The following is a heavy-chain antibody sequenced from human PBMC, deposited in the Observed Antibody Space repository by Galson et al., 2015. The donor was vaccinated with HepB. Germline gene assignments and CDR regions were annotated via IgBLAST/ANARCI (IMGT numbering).Heavy chain of an antibody. CDR1: GGSFSGYY. D-gene: IGHD3-22*01. Sequence: ETLSLTCAVYGGSFSGYYWSWIRQPPGKGLEWIGEINHSGSTNYNPSLKSRVTISVDTSKNQFSLKLSSVTAADTAVYYCARGSLWLPNITMTGNWFDPWGQGTLVTVSS. CDR3: ARGSLWLPNITMTGNWFDP. V-gene: IGHV4-34*01. J-gene: IGHJ5*02. CDR2: INHSGST.